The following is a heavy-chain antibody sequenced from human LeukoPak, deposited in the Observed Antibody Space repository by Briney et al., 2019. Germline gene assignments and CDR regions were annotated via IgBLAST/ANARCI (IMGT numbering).Heavy chain of an antibody. J-gene: IGHJ4*02. CDR2: ISSSGTTI. Sequence: GGSLRLSCEASGFTFSSYEMNWVRQAPGKGLEWISYISSSGTTINYADPVKGRVTISRDNAKNSLYLQMNSLRAEDTAVYYCAREMGTIDDYWGQGTLVTVSS. D-gene: IGHD5-24*01. CDR3: AREMGTIDDY. CDR1: GFTFSSYE. V-gene: IGHV3-48*03.